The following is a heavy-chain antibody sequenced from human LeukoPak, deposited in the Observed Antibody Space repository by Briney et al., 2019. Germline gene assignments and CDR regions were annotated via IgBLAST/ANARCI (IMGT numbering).Heavy chain of an antibody. CDR3: ASIYTAMVSFDY. V-gene: IGHV4-39*01. CDR1: GGSISSSSYY. CDR2: IYYSGNT. Sequence: SETLSLTRTVSGGSISSSSYYWGWIRQPPGKGLEWIGSIYYSGNTYYNPSLKSRVTIFVDTSKNQFSLRLSSVTAADTAVYYCASIYTAMVSFDYWGQGTLVIVSS. J-gene: IGHJ4*02. D-gene: IGHD5-18*01.